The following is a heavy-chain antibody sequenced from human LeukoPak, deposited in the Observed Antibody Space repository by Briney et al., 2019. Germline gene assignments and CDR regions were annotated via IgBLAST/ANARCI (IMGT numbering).Heavy chain of an antibody. J-gene: IGHJ4*02. CDR3: AKDGGYSYGWYFDY. D-gene: IGHD5-18*01. V-gene: IGHV3-23*01. CDR1: GFTFNRYG. Sequence: GSLRLSCAASGFTFNRYGMSWVRQAPGKGLEWVSAISGSGGTTYYADSVKGRFTISRDNSKNTLYLQMNSLRAEDTAVYYCAKDGGYSYGWYFDYWGQGTLVTVSS. CDR2: ISGSGGTT.